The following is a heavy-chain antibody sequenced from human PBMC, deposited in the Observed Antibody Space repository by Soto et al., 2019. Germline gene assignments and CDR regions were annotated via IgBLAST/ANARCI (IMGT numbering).Heavy chain of an antibody. CDR2: IYYSGST. V-gene: IGHV4-39*01. Sequence: SETLSLTCTVSGFSISSISYYWGWIRQPPGKGLEWIGSIYYSGSTYYNPSLKSRVTISVDTSKNQFSLKLSSVTAADTAVYYCARHLAHDYIYWLDPRGQGTLVTVSS. J-gene: IGHJ5*02. CDR1: GFSISSISYY. CDR3: ARHLAHDYIYWLDP. D-gene: IGHD4-4*01.